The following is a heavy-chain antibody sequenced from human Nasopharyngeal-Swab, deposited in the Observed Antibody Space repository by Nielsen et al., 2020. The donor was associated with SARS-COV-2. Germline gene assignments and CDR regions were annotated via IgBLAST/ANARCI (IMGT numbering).Heavy chain of an antibody. CDR1: GGSVSSESYY. CDR3: ARDTVHYGMDV. Sequence: SETLFLTCTVSGGSVSSESYYWTWVRQSPGKGLDWIGYIYYSGSSSYNPSLKSRVTISVDMSKNQFSLKLTSVTAADTAVYYCARDTVHYGMDVWGQGTTVTISS. D-gene: IGHD4-11*01. CDR2: IYYSGSS. J-gene: IGHJ6*02. V-gene: IGHV4-61*01.